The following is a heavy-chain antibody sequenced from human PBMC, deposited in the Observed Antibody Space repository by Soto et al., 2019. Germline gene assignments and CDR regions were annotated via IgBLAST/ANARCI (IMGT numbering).Heavy chain of an antibody. D-gene: IGHD3-10*02. CDR2: ISYDGSNK. J-gene: IGHJ4*02. V-gene: IGHV3-30-3*01. CDR1: GFTFSSYA. Sequence: LRISCAASGFTFSSYAMHWVRQAPGKGLEWVAGISYDGSNKYYADSVKGRFTISRDNSKNTLYLQMNSLSAEDQAVYYCARERESRCSLDYWGQGTLVTVSS. CDR3: ARERESRCSLDY.